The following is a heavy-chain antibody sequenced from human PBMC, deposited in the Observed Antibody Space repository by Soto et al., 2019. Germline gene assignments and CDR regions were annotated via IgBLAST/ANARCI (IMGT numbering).Heavy chain of an antibody. J-gene: IGHJ4*02. CDR2: ISGSDGST. D-gene: IGHD2-15*01. CDR3: AKDKYSD. Sequence: EVQLLQSEGNLVQPGGSLRLSCAASGFTLSNYGMNWVRQAPGKGLEWVSGISGSDGSTYYADSVKGRFTISRDNSKNTLYLQMNTLRAEDTVIYYCAKDKYSDWAPGTLVTVSS. V-gene: IGHV3-23*01. CDR1: GFTLSNYG.